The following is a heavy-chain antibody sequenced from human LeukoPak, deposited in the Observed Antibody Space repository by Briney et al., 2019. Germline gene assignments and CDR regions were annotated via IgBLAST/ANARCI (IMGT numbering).Heavy chain of an antibody. D-gene: IGHD4-17*01. CDR1: GLTFSDYY. Sequence: GGSLRLSCAASGLTFSDYYMSWIRQAPGKGLEWVSYISSSGSTIYYADSVKGRFTISRDNAKNSLYLQMNSLRVEDTAVYYCARDPVYGDYTYDYWGQGTLVTVSS. J-gene: IGHJ4*02. V-gene: IGHV3-11*01. CDR3: ARDPVYGDYTYDY. CDR2: ISSSGSTI.